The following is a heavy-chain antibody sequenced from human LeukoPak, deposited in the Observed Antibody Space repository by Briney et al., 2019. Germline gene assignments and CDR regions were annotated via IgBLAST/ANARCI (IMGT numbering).Heavy chain of an antibody. D-gene: IGHD2-15*01. Sequence: PGGSLRLSCAASGFTFSSYSMNWVRQAPGKGLEWVSYISSSSSTIYYADSVKGRFTISRDNAKNSLYLQMNSLRVEDTAVYYCAREGSGYDFWGQGTLVAVSS. V-gene: IGHV3-48*04. J-gene: IGHJ4*02. CDR3: AREGSGYDF. CDR1: GFTFSSYS. CDR2: ISSSSSTI.